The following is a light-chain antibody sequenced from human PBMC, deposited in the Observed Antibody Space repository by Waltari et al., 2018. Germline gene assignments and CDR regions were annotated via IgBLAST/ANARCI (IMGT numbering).Light chain of an antibody. V-gene: IGKV1-39*01. CDR2: AAS. Sequence: DIQMTQSPSSLSASIGDRVTITCRASQTINSYVNWYQQRGGKAPKSLIYAASRLQPGVSSRFSGSGFGTQLTLTITSVQAEDFATYYCQQTFTTPYTFGPGTILDIK. J-gene: IGKJ2*01. CDR1: QTINSY. CDR3: QQTFTTPYT.